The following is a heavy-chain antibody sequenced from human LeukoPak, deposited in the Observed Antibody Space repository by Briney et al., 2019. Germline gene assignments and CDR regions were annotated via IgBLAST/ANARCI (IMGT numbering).Heavy chain of an antibody. CDR3: ARDGYCSSTSCYTDYFDY. Sequence: ASVKVSCKASGYTFTSYGISWVQQAPGQGLEWMGWISAYNGNTNYAQKLQGRVTMTTDTSTSTAYMELRSLRSDDTAVYYCARDGYCSSTSCYTDYFDYWGQGTLVTVSS. V-gene: IGHV1-18*01. CDR2: ISAYNGNT. J-gene: IGHJ4*02. D-gene: IGHD2-2*02. CDR1: GYTFTSYG.